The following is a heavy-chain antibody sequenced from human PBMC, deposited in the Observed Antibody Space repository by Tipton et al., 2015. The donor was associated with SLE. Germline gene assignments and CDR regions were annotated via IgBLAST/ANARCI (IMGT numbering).Heavy chain of an antibody. Sequence: TLSLTCAVYGGSFSGYYWSWIRQPPGKGLEWIGEINHSGSTNYNPPLKSRVTISVDTSKNQFSLKLSSVTAADTAVYYCARQSYPGLVVYAHNWFDPWGQGTLVTVSS. CDR1: GGSFSGYY. D-gene: IGHD2-8*02. J-gene: IGHJ5*02. CDR3: ARQSYPGLVVYAHNWFDP. V-gene: IGHV4-34*01. CDR2: INHSGST.